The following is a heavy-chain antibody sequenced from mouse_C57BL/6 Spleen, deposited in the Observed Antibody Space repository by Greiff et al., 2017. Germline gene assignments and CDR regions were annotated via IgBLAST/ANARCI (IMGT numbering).Heavy chain of an antibody. CDR1: GYTFTSYW. Sequence: QVQLQQSGAELVRPGTSVKLSCKASGYTFTSYWMHWVKQRPGQGLEWIGVIDPSDSYTNYNQKFKGKATLTVDTSSSTAYMQLSSLTSEDSAVYYCARSPDGLRAMDYWGQGTSVTVSS. V-gene: IGHV1-59*01. J-gene: IGHJ4*01. CDR2: IDPSDSYT. D-gene: IGHD2-3*01. CDR3: ARSPDGLRAMDY.